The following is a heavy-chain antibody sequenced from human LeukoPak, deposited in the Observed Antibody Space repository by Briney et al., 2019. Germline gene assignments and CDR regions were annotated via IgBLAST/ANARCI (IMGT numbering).Heavy chain of an antibody. D-gene: IGHD3-16*01. CDR2: INPNSGGT. V-gene: IGHV1-2*06. Sequence: GASVKVSCKASGYTFTGYYMHWVRQAPGQGLEWMGRINPNSGGTNYAQKFQGRVTMTRDTSISTAYMELSRLRSDDMAVYYCARDLGEWSYYFAYWGQGTLVTVSS. CDR3: ARDLGEWSYYFAY. CDR1: GYTFTGYY. J-gene: IGHJ4*02.